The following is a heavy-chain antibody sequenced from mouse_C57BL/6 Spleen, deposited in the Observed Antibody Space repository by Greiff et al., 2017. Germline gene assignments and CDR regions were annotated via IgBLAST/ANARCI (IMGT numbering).Heavy chain of an antibody. J-gene: IGHJ1*03. V-gene: IGHV5-6*01. CDR2: ISSGGSYT. D-gene: IGHD1-1*01. Sequence: EVQLMESGGDLVKPGGSLKLSCAASGFTFSSYGMSWVRQTPDKRLEWVATISSGGSYTYYPDSVKGRFTISRDNAKNTLYLQMSSLKSEDTAMYYCARPNYYYGSSYDWYFDVWGTGTTVTVSS. CDR3: ARPNYYYGSSYDWYFDV. CDR1: GFTFSSYG.